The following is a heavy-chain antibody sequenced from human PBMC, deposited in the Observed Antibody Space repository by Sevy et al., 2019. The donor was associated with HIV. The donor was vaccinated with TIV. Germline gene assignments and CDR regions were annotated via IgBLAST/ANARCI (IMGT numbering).Heavy chain of an antibody. Sequence: ASVKVSCKASGGTFSSYAISWVRQAPGQGLEWMGGIIPIFGTANYAQKFQGRVTITADKSTSTAYMEMSSLRSEDTAVYYCERSDVVRTDTIDDYYYFMDVWGKGTTVTVSS. CDR1: GGTFSSYA. V-gene: IGHV1-69*06. CDR3: ERSDVVRTDTIDDYYYFMDV. CDR2: IIPIFGTA. J-gene: IGHJ6*03. D-gene: IGHD5-18*01.